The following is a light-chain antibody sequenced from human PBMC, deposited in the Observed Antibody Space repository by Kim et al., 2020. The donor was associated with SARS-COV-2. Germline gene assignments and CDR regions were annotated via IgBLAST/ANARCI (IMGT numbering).Light chain of an antibody. Sequence: EIVLTQSPDTLSLSPGARATLSCRASQSVSSNYLAWYQQKPGQTPRLLIYGASSRATGIPDRFSGTGSGTDFNLTISRLEPEDFAVYYCQQYGSSPRTFGQGTKVDIK. V-gene: IGKV3-20*01. J-gene: IGKJ2*01. CDR1: QSVSSNY. CDR3: QQYGSSPRT. CDR2: GAS.